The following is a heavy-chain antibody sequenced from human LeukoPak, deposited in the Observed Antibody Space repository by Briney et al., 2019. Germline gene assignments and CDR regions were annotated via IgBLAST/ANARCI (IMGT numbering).Heavy chain of an antibody. V-gene: IGHV3-30*04. CDR3: ASGYPAGPFDY. Sequence: PGGSLRLSCAASGFTFSSYAMHWVRQAPGKGLEWVAVISYDGSNKYYADSVKGRFTISRDNSKNTLYLQMNSLRAEDTAVYYCASGYPAGPFDYWGQGTLVTVSS. CDR1: GFTFSSYA. J-gene: IGHJ4*02. D-gene: IGHD5-18*01. CDR2: ISYDGSNK.